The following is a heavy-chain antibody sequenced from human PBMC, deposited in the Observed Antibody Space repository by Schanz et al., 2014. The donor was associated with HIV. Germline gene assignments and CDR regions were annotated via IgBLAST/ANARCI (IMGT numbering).Heavy chain of an antibody. CDR1: GFPFSNFA. CDR3: AKAGLFFGQLWLGCFDY. J-gene: IGHJ4*02. D-gene: IGHD5-18*01. V-gene: IGHV3-23*01. Sequence: EVQLLESGGGLEQPGGSLRLTCAASGFPFSNFAMSWVRQDPGRGLEWVSSISESGGRTYYADSVKGRVTISRDNSKNTLYLQMNNLKTEDTAVYYCAKAGLFFGQLWLGCFDYWGQGAQVTVSS. CDR2: ISESGGRT.